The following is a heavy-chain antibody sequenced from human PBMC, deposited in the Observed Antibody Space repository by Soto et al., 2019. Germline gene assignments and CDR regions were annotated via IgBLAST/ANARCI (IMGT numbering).Heavy chain of an antibody. J-gene: IGHJ6*02. CDR3: ARDAIVVVVAASYYYGMDV. CDR2: IIPIFGTA. CDR1: GGTFSSYA. Sequence: QVQLVQSGAEVKKPGSSVKVSCKASGGTFSSYAISWVRQAPGQGLEWMGGIIPIFGTANYAQKFQGRVTITADESTSTAYMELSSLRSDDTAVYYCARDAIVVVVAASYYYGMDVWGQGTTVTVSS. D-gene: IGHD2-15*01. V-gene: IGHV1-69*01.